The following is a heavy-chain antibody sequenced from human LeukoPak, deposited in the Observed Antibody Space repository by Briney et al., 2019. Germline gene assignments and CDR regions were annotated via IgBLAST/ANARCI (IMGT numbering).Heavy chain of an antibody. CDR2: VKQDGSEK. D-gene: IGHD6-13*01. CDR3: ARDTEIAAAGDHDAFDI. J-gene: IGHJ3*02. V-gene: IGHV3-7*01. Sequence: PGGSLRLSCEASEFTFSNYWMSWVRQAPGKGLEWVANVKQDGSEKYYVDSVKGRFTISRDNAKNSLYLQMNSLRAEDAAVYYCARDTEIAAAGDHDAFDIWGQGTMVTVSS. CDR1: EFTFSNYW.